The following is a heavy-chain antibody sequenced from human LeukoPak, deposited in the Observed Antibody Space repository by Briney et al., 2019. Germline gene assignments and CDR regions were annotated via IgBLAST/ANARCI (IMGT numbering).Heavy chain of an antibody. J-gene: IGHJ5*02. CDR1: GGSISSANW. Sequence: SGTLSLTCAVSGGSISSANWWTWVRQPPGKGLEWIGEIYYSGSTNYNPSLKTRVTISVDKSKNQLSLRLSSVTAADTAVYYCARACYYDSSGYYCPWGQGTLVTVSS. CDR2: IYYSGST. D-gene: IGHD3-22*01. V-gene: IGHV4-4*02. CDR3: ARACYYDSSGYYCP.